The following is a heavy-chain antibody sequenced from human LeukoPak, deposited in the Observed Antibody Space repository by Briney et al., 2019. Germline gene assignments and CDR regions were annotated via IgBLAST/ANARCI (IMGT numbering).Heavy chain of an antibody. V-gene: IGHV4-59*12. CDR2: IYYSGST. CDR1: GGSFSTYY. Sequence: SETLSLTCTVSGGSFSTYYWSWIRQPPGTGLEWVGYIYYSGSTNYNPSLKSRVTISVDKSKNQFSLQLSSVTAADTAVYYCARGGAAAGADWGQGTPVTVSS. D-gene: IGHD6-13*01. CDR3: ARGGAAAGAD. J-gene: IGHJ4*02.